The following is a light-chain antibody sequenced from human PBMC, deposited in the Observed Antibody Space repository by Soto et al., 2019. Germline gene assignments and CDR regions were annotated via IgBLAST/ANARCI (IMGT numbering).Light chain of an antibody. CDR2: DVS. CDR3: SSYTSSSTYV. J-gene: IGLJ1*01. V-gene: IGLV2-14*01. Sequence: SALTQPASVSGSPGQSITIACTGTSSDVGGYNYVSWYQQYPGKAPRLVISDVSNRPSGVSNRFSGSKSGNSASLTISGRQAEDEADYYCSSYTSSSTYVFGTGTKVTVL. CDR1: SSDVGGYNY.